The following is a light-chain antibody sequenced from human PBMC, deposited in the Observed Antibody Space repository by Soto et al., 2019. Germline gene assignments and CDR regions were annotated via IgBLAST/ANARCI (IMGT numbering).Light chain of an antibody. Sequence: IVLTQSPGTVSLSPGERATLSCRASQSGSSSYLAWYQQRPGQAPRLLIFGASTRATGIPDRFSGSGSGTDFTLNISRLEPEDSAVYFCQHYGSSQWTFGQWTFGQGTKVEI. V-gene: IGKV3-20*01. J-gene: IGKJ1*01. CDR3: QHYGSSQWTFGQWT. CDR2: GAS. CDR1: QSGSSSY.